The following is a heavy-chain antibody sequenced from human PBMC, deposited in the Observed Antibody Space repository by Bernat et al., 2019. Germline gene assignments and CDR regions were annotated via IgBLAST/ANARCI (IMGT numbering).Heavy chain of an antibody. CDR3: ARDYLYFYDSGGFYTDDTFDI. J-gene: IGHJ3*02. CDR1: GYTFTSYG. V-gene: IGHV1-18*01. D-gene: IGHD3-22*01. Sequence: QVHLVQSGVEVKKPGASVKVSCKASGYTFTSYGLSWVRQAPGQGLEWMGWISGYNGDTNYAQKLRGRVTMTTATSTSTAYMELRSLRSDDTAVYYCARDYLYFYDSGGFYTDDTFDIWGQGTMVTVSS. CDR2: ISGYNGDT.